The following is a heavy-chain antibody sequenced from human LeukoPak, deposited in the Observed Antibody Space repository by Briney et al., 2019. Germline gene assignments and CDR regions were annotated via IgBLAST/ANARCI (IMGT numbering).Heavy chain of an antibody. V-gene: IGHV1-2*02. CDR2: INPNSDGI. CDR3: ARGRRTYSYDTTGSKHDAFDI. D-gene: IGHD3-22*01. Sequence: GASVTVSCKTSGYTFTVYYMHWVRQAPGQGGEWMGWINPNSDGINYAQNFQGRVTMTRDTDISTAYMEVRSLFYDDSAVYYCARGRRTYSYDTTGSKHDAFDIWGQGTKFTVSS. J-gene: IGHJ3*02. CDR1: GYTFTVYY.